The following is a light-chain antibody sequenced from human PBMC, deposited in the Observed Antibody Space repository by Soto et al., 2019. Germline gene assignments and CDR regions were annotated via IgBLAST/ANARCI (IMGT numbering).Light chain of an antibody. CDR3: QSYDSSLSGGV. Sequence: QSVLTQPPSVSGAPGQRVTISCTGSSSNIGAGYDVQWYQQLPGTAPKLLIYGNVNRPSGVPDRFSGSKSGTSASLAITGLQAEDEADYYCQSYDSSLSGGVFGTGTKLTVL. V-gene: IGLV1-40*01. CDR2: GNV. CDR1: SSNIGAGYD. J-gene: IGLJ1*01.